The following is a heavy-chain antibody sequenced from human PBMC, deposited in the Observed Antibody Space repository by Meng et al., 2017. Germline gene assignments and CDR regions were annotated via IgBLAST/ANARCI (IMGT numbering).Heavy chain of an antibody. CDR2: IKQDGSEK. D-gene: IGHD6-19*01. CDR3: SRDVWQWLGGVDY. J-gene: IGHJ4*02. CDR1: GFTFSSYW. Sequence: GESLKISCAASGFTFSSYWMSWVRQAPGKGLEWVANIKQDGSEKYYVDSVKGRFTISRDNAKNSLYLQMNSLRAEDTAVYYCSRDVWQWLGGVDYWGQGTLVTVSS. V-gene: IGHV3-7*03.